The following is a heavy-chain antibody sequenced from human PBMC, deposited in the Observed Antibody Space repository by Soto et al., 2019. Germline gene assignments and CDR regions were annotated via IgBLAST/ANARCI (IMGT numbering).Heavy chain of an antibody. CDR2: MNPNGGDT. CDR1: GYTFSDHD. J-gene: IGHJ4*02. Sequence: QVQLVQSGAEVKKPGASVKVSCKASGYTFSDHDINWVRQASGQGPEWLGWMNPNGGDTGYAQNVQGRVTMARDTSKRTAYMELSSLRSEDTAVYYCARVGGNWNDDYFDYWGQGTLVTVSS. V-gene: IGHV1-8*01. D-gene: IGHD1-1*01. CDR3: ARVGGNWNDDYFDY.